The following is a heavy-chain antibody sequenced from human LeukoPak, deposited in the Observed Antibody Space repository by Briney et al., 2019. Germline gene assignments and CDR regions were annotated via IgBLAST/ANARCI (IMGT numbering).Heavy chain of an antibody. CDR2: INHSGSN. D-gene: IGHD2-15*01. V-gene: IGHV4-34*01. CDR3: ARGRAGYCSGGSCFRFDY. CDR1: GGSFSGYY. Sequence: PSETLSLTCAVYGGSFSGYYWSWIRQPPGKGLEWIGEINHSGSNNYNPSLKSRVTISIDTPKNQFSLKLSSVTAADTAVYYCARGRAGYCSGGSCFRFDYWGQGTLVTVSS. J-gene: IGHJ4*02.